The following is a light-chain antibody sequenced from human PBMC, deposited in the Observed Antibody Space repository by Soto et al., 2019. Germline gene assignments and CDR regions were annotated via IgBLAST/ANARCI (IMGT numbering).Light chain of an antibody. J-gene: IGLJ3*02. Sequence: QSALTQPASVSGSPGQSITISCTGTSSAVGNYNLVSWYQQHPDKAPKLIIYEGTKRPSGISNRFSGSKSGNTASLTISGLQAEDEANYYYCSYAGSSTWVFGGGTQLTVL. CDR3: CSYAGSSTWV. CDR1: SSAVGNYNL. CDR2: EGT. V-gene: IGLV2-23*01.